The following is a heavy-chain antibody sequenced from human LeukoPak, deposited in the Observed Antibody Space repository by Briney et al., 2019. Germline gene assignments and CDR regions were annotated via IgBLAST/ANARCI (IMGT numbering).Heavy chain of an antibody. Sequence: GGSLRLSCAASGFTFSSYGMHWVRQAPGKGLEWVAFIRYDGSNKYYADSVKGRFTISRDNSKNTLYLQMNSLRAEDTAVYYCARDLSREGENYFDYWGQGTLVTVSS. V-gene: IGHV3-30*02. CDR2: IRYDGSNK. J-gene: IGHJ4*02. D-gene: IGHD1-26*01. CDR3: ARDLSREGENYFDY. CDR1: GFTFSSYG.